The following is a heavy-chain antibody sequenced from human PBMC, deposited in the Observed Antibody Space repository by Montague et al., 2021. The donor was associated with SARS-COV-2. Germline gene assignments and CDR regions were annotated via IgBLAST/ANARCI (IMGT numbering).Heavy chain of an antibody. CDR1: GVSVTDYY. CDR2: VLYNKGT. CDR3: VRHPHYDVLSCPPDF. J-gene: IGHJ4*02. V-gene: IGHV4-59*08. D-gene: IGHD3-9*01. Sequence: SETLSLTCTVYGVSVTDYYWSWIRQPPGKGLEWVGDVLYNKGTNFNPSLQSRFAISVDTSKNQFSLRLTSVTAADTALYYCVRHPHYDVLSCPPDFWGQGTLVTVSS.